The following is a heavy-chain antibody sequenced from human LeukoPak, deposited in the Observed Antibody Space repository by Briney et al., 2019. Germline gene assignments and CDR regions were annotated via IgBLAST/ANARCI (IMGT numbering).Heavy chain of an antibody. J-gene: IGHJ4*02. Sequence: GGSLRLSCAASGFTFSSYSMNWVRQAPGKGLEWVSYISSSSSTIYYADSVKGRFTISRDNAKSSLYLQMNSLRAEDTAVYYCARDVPSGATTLDYWGQGTLVTVSS. D-gene: IGHD1-1*01. CDR2: ISSSSSTI. CDR3: ARDVPSGATTLDY. V-gene: IGHV3-48*04. CDR1: GFTFSSYS.